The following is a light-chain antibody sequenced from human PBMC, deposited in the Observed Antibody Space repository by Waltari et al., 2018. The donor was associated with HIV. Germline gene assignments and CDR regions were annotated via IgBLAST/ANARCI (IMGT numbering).Light chain of an antibody. Sequence: SFELTQPPSVSVSPGQTARITSSGDALPKQFACWYQQKPGQAPVLIIYQDTERPAGIPERFSGSSSGTRVTLTVSGVQAEDEADYYCQSADSSGTWVFGGGTKLTVL. V-gene: IGLV3-25*03. J-gene: IGLJ3*02. CDR3: QSADSSGTWV. CDR1: ALPKQF. CDR2: QDT.